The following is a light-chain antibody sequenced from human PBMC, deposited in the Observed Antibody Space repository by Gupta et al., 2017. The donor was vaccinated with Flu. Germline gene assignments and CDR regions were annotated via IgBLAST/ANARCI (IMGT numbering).Light chain of an antibody. CDR2: GAS. Sequence: DIQTTQSPSSLSASVGDRVTINCRASQGISNYLAWFQQKPGKAPKSLIYGASNLRSGVPSKFSGSASGTEFTLTISILHPEDFATYYCQQYDTYPITFGTGTKVELK. J-gene: IGKJ4*01. CDR1: QGISNY. V-gene: IGKV1-16*02. CDR3: QQYDTYPIT.